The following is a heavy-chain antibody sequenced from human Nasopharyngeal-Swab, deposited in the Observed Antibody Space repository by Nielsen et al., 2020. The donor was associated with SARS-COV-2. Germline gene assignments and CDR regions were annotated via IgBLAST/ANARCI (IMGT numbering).Heavy chain of an antibody. CDR2: ISGSGGST. CDR1: GFTFSSYA. D-gene: IGHD6-19*01. CDR3: AKWAKYSSGWATGYY. V-gene: IGHV3-23*01. Sequence: GGSLRLSFAASGFTFSSYAMSWVRQPPGKGLEWVSAISGSGGSTYYADSVKGRFTISRDNSKNTLYLQMNSLRAEDTAVYYCAKWAKYSSGWATGYYWGQGTLVTVSS. J-gene: IGHJ4*02.